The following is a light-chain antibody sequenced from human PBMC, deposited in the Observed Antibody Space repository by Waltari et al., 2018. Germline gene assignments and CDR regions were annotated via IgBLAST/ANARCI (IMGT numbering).Light chain of an antibody. V-gene: IGKV3-20*01. CDR1: QRLSSGH. Sequence: EIALTQSPATLSLSPGERATLSCRASQRLSSGHLAWYQHKRGQAPRLLISGASTRAKGIPDRFSASGSGTDFTLTVSRLEPEDFAVYYCQQFGSSPWTFGQGTTVEI. CDR3: QQFGSSPWT. J-gene: IGKJ1*01. CDR2: GAS.